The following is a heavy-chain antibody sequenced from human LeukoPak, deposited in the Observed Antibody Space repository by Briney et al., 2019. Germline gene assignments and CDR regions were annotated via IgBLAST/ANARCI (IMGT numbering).Heavy chain of an antibody. CDR2: ISYDGSNK. CDR3: ARDRESYCSGGSCYSGGYYYYGMDV. V-gene: IGHV3-30*04. D-gene: IGHD2-15*01. J-gene: IGHJ6*02. Sequence: GGSLRLSCAASGFTFSSYAMHWVRQAPGKGLEWVAVISYDGSNKYYADSVKGRFTISRDNSKNTLYLQMNSLRAEDTAVYYCARDRESYCSGGSCYSGGYYYYGMDVWGQGTTVTVSS. CDR1: GFTFSSYA.